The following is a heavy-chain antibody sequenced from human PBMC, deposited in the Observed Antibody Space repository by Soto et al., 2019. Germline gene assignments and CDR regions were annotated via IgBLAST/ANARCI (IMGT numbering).Heavy chain of an antibody. CDR1: GFTFTSSA. J-gene: IGHJ4*01. Sequence: SVKVSCKASGFTFTSSAMQWVRQARGQRLEWIGWIVVGSGNTNYAQKFQERVTITRDMSTSTAYMELSSLRSEDTAVYYCTTDSYSAMIVVRFDCWGHGTLVTVSS. CDR2: IVVGSGNT. CDR3: TTDSYSAMIVVRFDC. V-gene: IGHV1-58*02. D-gene: IGHD3-22*01.